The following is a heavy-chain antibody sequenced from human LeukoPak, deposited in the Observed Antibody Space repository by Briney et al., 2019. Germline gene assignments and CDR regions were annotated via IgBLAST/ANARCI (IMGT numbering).Heavy chain of an antibody. Sequence: GSLRLSCAASGFTFSSYWMSWVRQPPGKGLEWIGEINHSGSTNYNPSLKSRVTISVDTSKNQFSLKLSSVTAADTAVYYCARAREMATIAGYFDYWGQGSLVTVSS. CDR2: INHSGST. V-gene: IGHV4-34*01. J-gene: IGHJ4*02. D-gene: IGHD5-24*01. CDR3: ARAREMATIAGYFDY. CDR1: GFTFSSYW.